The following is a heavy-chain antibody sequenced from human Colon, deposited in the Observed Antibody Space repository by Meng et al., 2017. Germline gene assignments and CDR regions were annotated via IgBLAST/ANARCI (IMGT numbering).Heavy chain of an antibody. CDR2: VYPSGNT. CDR1: GDAVTSGGYY. V-gene: IGHV4-31*03. Sequence: LRLSCTVSGDAVTSGGYYWSWIRQHPGKGREWIGYVYPSGNTYYNPSLESRITISLDTSKNQFSLNLTSVTAADTAVYFCARGNGYSYVPFDYWGQGTLVTVSS. D-gene: IGHD5-18*01. CDR3: ARGNGYSYVPFDY. J-gene: IGHJ4*02.